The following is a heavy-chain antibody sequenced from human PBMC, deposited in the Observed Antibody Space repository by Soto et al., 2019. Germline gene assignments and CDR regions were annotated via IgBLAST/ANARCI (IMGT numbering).Heavy chain of an antibody. CDR2: INHSGST. CDR3: ARRRITIFGVVIMYYFDY. V-gene: IGHV4-34*01. J-gene: IGHJ4*02. D-gene: IGHD3-3*01. Sequence: SETLSLTCAVYGGSFSGYYWSWIRQPPGKGLEWIGEINHSGSTNYNPSLKSRVTISVDTSKNQFSLKLSSVTAADMAVYYCARRRITIFGVVIMYYFDYWGQGTLVTVSS. CDR1: GGSFSGYY.